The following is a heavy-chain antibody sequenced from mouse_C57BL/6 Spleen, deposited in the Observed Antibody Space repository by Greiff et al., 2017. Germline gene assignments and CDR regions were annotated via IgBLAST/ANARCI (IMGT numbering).Heavy chain of an antibody. CDR3: ARARPGDAMDY. CDR2: IDPSDSYT. Sequence: QVQLQQPGAELVKPGASVKLSCKASGYTFTSYWMQWVKQRPGQGLEWIGEIDPSDSYTNYTQKFKGKATLTVDTSSSTAYMQLSSLTSEDSAVYYCARARPGDAMDYWGQGTSVTVSS. J-gene: IGHJ4*01. CDR1: GYTFTSYW. V-gene: IGHV1-50*01.